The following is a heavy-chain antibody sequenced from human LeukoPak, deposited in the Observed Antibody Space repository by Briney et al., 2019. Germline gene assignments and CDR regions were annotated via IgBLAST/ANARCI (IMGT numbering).Heavy chain of an antibody. J-gene: IGHJ4*02. CDR2: ISYDGSNK. D-gene: IGHD3-3*01. V-gene: IGHV3-30*18. CDR3: AKDGAGGFWSGYSTFDY. CDR1: GFTFSSYG. Sequence: GGSLRLSCAASGFTFSSYGMHWVRQAPGKGLEWVAVISYDGSNKYYADSVKGRFTISRDNSENTLYLQMNSLRAEDTAVYYCAKDGAGGFWSGYSTFDYWGQGTLVTVSS.